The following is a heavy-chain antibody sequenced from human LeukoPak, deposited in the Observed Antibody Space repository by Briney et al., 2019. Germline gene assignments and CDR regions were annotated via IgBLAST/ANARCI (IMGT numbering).Heavy chain of an antibody. D-gene: IGHD3-3*01. J-gene: IGHJ6*02. CDR2: IYYSGST. V-gene: IGHV4-61*08. CDR1: GGSFSSSGYY. CDR3: ARSGYDFWSGPYGMDV. Sequence: PSETLSLTCTVSGGSFSSSGYYWSWIRQPPGKGLEWIGYIYYSGSTNYNPSLKSRVTISVDTSKNQFSLKLSSVTAADTAVYYCARSGYDFWSGPYGMDVWGQGTTVTVSS.